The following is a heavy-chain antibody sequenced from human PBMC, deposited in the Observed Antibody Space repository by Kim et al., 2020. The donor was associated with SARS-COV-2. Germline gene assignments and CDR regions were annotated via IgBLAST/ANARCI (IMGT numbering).Heavy chain of an antibody. J-gene: IGHJ4*01. CDR3: ARSALVVSGWYGVVDY. CDR2: IYYSGST. D-gene: IGHD6-19*01. CDR1: GGSISSYY. V-gene: IGHV4-59*13. Sequence: SETLSLTCTVSGGSISSYYWSWIRQPPGKGLEWIGYIYYSGSTNYNPSLKSRVTISVDTSKNQFSLKLSSVTAADTAVYYCARSALVVSGWYGVVDYWG.